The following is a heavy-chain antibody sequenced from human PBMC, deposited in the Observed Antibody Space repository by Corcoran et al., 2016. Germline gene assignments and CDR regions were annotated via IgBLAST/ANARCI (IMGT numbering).Heavy chain of an antibody. V-gene: IGHV3-49*03. D-gene: IGHD1-7*01. J-gene: IGHJ4*02. CDR1: GFTFGDYA. Sequence: EVQLVESGGGLVQPGRSLRLSCTASGFTFGDYAMSWFRQAPGKGLEWVGFIRSKAYGGTTEYAASVKGRFTISRDDYKSIAYLQINRLKTEGTAVYYCTRDLDPAEGITGTTEGYFDYWGQGTLVTVSS. CDR3: TRDLDPAEGITGTTEGYFDY. CDR2: IRSKAYGGTT.